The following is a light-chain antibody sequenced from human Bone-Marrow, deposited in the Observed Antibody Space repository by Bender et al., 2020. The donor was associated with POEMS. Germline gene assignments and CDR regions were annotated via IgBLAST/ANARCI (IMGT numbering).Light chain of an antibody. J-gene: IGLJ1*01. CDR3: SSYARNTYV. Sequence: QSALTQPASVSGSPGQSITISCTGTSSDVGTYNYVSWYQQHPGKAPKLIIYEVKNRPSGVSSRFSGSKSGNTASLSISGLQAEDEAEYFCSSYARNTYVFGSGTKVTVL. CDR1: SSDVGTYNY. V-gene: IGLV2-14*01. CDR2: EVK.